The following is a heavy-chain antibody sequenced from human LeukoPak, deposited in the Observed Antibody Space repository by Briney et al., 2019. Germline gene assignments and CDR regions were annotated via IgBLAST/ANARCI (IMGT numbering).Heavy chain of an antibody. D-gene: IGHD5-24*01. Sequence: ASVKVSCKASGGTFSSYAISWVRQAPGQGLEWMGGIIPIFGTANYAQKFQGRVTITADESTSTAYMELSSLRSEDTAVYYCARDQDGYSHFDYWGQGTLVTVPS. CDR3: ARDQDGYSHFDY. CDR1: GGTFSSYA. J-gene: IGHJ4*02. CDR2: IIPIFGTA. V-gene: IGHV1-69*13.